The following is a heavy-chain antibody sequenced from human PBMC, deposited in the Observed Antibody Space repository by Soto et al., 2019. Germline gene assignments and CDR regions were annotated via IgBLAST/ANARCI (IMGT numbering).Heavy chain of an antibody. V-gene: IGHV3-23*01. Sequence: GGSLRFSCAASGFTFSTYAMSWVRQAPGKGLEWVSVIGEGGFSTQYAASVKGRFTTSRDNSKNMLYLQMNSLRSDDTAVYYCARDSITRVSSDVPGMDVWGQGTTVTVSS. D-gene: IGHD3-16*01. CDR1: GFTFSTYA. CDR3: ARDSITRVSSDVPGMDV. CDR2: IGEGGFST. J-gene: IGHJ6*02.